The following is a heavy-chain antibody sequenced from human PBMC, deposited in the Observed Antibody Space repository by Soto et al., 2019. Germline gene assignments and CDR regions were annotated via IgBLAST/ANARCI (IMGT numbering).Heavy chain of an antibody. D-gene: IGHD1-26*01. J-gene: IGHJ1*01. CDR3: ARREGVGRTPYAF. CDR2: IYYSGST. V-gene: IGHV4-39*01. CDR1: DGSISSNRYY. Sequence: SETLSLTCTVSDGSISSNRYYWGWIRQPPGKGLEWIGSIYYSGSTYYNPSLKSQVTISVDTPKNQFSLKPSSLPAADTALYCCARREGVGRTPYAFRGRSTLDSVSS.